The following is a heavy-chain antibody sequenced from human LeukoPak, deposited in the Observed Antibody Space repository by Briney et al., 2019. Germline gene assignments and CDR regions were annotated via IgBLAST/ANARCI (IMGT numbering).Heavy chain of an antibody. V-gene: IGHV1-18*01. CDR2: ISAYNGNT. CDR1: GYTFTSYG. D-gene: IGHD3-22*01. J-gene: IGHJ4*02. CDR3: ARGDYYDSSGYSRSDY. Sequence: ASVNVSCKASGYTFTSYGISWVRQAPGQGLEWMGWISAYNGNTNYAQKLQGRVTMTTDTSTSTAYMELRSLRSDDTAVYYCARGDYYDSSGYSRSDYWGQGTLVTVSS.